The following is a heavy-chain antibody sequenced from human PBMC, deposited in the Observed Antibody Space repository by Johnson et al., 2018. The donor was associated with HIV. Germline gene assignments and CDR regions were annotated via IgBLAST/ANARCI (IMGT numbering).Heavy chain of an antibody. CDR3: ARDRRNRQWQRFDAFDI. J-gene: IGHJ3*02. CDR2: IGTAGDT. Sequence: VQLVESGGGLVQPGGSLRLSCAASGFTFSSYDMHWVRQATGKGLEWVSAIGTAGDTYYPGSVKGRFTISRENAKNSLHLQMNSLRAEDTAFYYCARDRRNRQWQRFDAFDIWGQGTMVTVSS. CDR1: GFTFSSYD. D-gene: IGHD6-19*01. V-gene: IGHV3-13*01.